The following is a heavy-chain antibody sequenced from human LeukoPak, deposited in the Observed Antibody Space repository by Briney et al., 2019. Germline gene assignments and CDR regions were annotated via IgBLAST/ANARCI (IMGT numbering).Heavy chain of an antibody. Sequence: SETLSLTCTVSGGSISSYYWSWIRQPPGKGLEWIGYIYYSGSTNYNPSLKSRVTISVDTSKNQFSLKLSSVTAADTAVYYCARGVVAATPWLDYWGQGTLVTVSS. J-gene: IGHJ4*02. D-gene: IGHD2-15*01. CDR3: ARGVVAATPWLDY. CDR1: GGSISSYY. CDR2: IYYSGST. V-gene: IGHV4-59*01.